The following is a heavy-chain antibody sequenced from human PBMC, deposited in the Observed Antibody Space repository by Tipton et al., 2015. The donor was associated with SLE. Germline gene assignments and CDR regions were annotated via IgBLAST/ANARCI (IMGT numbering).Heavy chain of an antibody. Sequence: TLSLTCTVSGASITSSSYYWGWIRQSPGKGLEWIGNIYYSGNTYYNPSFKSRVIISVDTSKNQFSLKLNSVTAADTAVYFCARPYLSAGRYYYDTSGHGGFHRWGQGILVTVSS. CDR1: GASITSSSYY. J-gene: IGHJ1*01. D-gene: IGHD3-22*01. CDR3: ARPYLSAGRYYYDTSGHGGFHR. CDR2: IYYSGNT. V-gene: IGHV4-39*01.